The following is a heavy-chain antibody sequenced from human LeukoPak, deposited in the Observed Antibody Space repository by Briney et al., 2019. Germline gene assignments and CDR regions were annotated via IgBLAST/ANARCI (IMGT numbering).Heavy chain of an antibody. D-gene: IGHD7-27*01. V-gene: IGHV4-34*01. Sequence: SETLSLTCAVYGGSFSGYYWSWIRQPPGKGLEWNGEINHSGSTNYNPSLKSRVTISVDTSKNQFSLKLSSVTAADTAVYYCARGLRNWGWGYYFDYSGPGTLVTVSS. CDR3: ARGLRNWGWGYYFDY. J-gene: IGHJ4*02. CDR1: GGSFSGYY. CDR2: INHSGST.